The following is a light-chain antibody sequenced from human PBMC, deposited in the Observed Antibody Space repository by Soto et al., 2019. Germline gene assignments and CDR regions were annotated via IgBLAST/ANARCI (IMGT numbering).Light chain of an antibody. CDR1: QSLLHSNGYNY. Sequence: DIVMTQSPLSLPVTPGEPASISCRSSQSLLHSNGYNYLDWYLQKPGQSPQLLIYLGSNRASGVPDRFSGSRSGTDFTLKISRVEAEDVGVYYCMQALPTLTFGQGTRLEIK. CDR3: MQALPTLT. CDR2: LGS. V-gene: IGKV2-28*01. J-gene: IGKJ5*01.